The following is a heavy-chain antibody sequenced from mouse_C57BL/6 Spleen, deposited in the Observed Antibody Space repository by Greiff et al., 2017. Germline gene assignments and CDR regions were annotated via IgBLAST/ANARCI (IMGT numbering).Heavy chain of an antibody. V-gene: IGHV5-4*01. Sequence: DVQLVESGGGLVKPGGSLKLSCAASGFTFSSYAMSWVRQTPEKRLEWVATISDGGSYTYYPDNVKGRFTISRDNAKNNLYLQMSHLKSEDTAMDYCASARRYYFDYWGQGTTLTVSS. CDR2: ISDGGSYT. CDR1: GFTFSSYA. J-gene: IGHJ2*01. CDR3: ASARRYYFDY.